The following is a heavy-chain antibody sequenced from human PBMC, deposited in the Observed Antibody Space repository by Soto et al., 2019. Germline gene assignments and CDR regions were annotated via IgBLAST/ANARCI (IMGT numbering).Heavy chain of an antibody. J-gene: IGHJ1*01. CDR2: IPSRAGDNK. CDR1: GFTFSNYV. Sequence: QVQLVESGGGVVQPGRSLRLSCAASGFTFSNYVIHWVRQAPGKGLEWVALIPSRAGDNKQYADSVKGRFTISRDNSKNTRSLQMDSLRAEDTADYYCAREDESRGHAGTFHHWGQGTQVTVSS. D-gene: IGHD3-22*01. V-gene: IGHV3-30-3*01. CDR3: AREDESRGHAGTFHH.